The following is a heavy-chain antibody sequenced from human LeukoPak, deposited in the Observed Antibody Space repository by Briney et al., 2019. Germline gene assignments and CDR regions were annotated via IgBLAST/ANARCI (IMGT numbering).Heavy chain of an antibody. D-gene: IGHD6-19*01. V-gene: IGHV4-34*01. Sequence: SETLSLTCAVYGGSFSGYYWSWIRQPPGKGLEWIGEINHSGSTNYNPSLKSRVTISVDKSKNQFSLKLSSVTAADTAVYYCARAASSGWSPLGYWGQGTLVTVSS. CDR1: GGSFSGYY. J-gene: IGHJ4*02. CDR2: INHSGST. CDR3: ARAASSGWSPLGY.